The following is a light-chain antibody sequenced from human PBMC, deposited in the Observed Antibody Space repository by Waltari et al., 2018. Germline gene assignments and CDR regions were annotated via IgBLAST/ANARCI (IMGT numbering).Light chain of an antibody. CDR2: LGS. Sequence: DIVMTQSPLSLPVTPGAPASISCRSSQSLLYSNGYNYLDWFLQKPGQSPQLLIYLGSTRASGVPDRFSGSGSGTDFTLKISRVEAEDVGIYYCMQAVQTPPTFGQGTKLEIK. J-gene: IGKJ2*01. CDR1: QSLLYSNGYNY. CDR3: MQAVQTPPT. V-gene: IGKV2-28*01.